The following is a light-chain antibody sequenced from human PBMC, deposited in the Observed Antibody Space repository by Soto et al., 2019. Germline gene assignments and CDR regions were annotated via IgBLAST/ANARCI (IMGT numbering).Light chain of an antibody. CDR2: DDS. V-gene: IGLV3-21*02. CDR1: NIGSKS. CDR3: QVWDSSNDHVV. J-gene: IGLJ2*01. Sequence: SYELTQPPSVSVAPGQTARITCGGNNIGSKSVHWYQQKPGQAPVLVVYDDSDRPSGIPELFSGSNSGNTATLTISRVEAGDEADYYCQVWDSSNDHVVFGGGTKLTVL.